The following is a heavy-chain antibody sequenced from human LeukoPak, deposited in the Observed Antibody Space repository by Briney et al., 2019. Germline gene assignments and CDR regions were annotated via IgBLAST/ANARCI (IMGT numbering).Heavy chain of an antibody. CDR1: GYTFTSYG. V-gene: IGHV1-18*01. J-gene: IGHJ4*02. Sequence: ASVKVSCKASGYTFTSYGISWVRQAPGQGLEWMGWISAYNGNTNYAQKLQGRVTMTTDTSTSTAYMELRSLRSDDTAVYYCARFTTLEYSSSNYFDYWGQGTLVTVSS. CDR2: ISAYNGNT. CDR3: ARFTTLEYSSSNYFDY. D-gene: IGHD6-6*01.